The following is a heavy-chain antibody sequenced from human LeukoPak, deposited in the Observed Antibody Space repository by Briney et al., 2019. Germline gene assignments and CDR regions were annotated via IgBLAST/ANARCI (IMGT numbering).Heavy chain of an antibody. CDR1: GFTFSDYY. D-gene: IGHD1-20*01. CDR3: AIVRDNWNQYFDY. V-gene: IGHV3-11*01. Sequence: PGGSLRLSCAASGFTFSDYYMSWIRQAPGKGLEWVSYISSSGSTIYYADSVKGRFTISSDNAKNSLYLQMNSLRAEDTAVYYCAIVRDNWNQYFDYWGQGTLVTVSS. CDR2: ISSSGSTI. J-gene: IGHJ4*02.